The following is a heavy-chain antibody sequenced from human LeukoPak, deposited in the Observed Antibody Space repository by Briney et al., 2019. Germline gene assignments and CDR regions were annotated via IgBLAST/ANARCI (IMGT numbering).Heavy chain of an antibody. Sequence: ASVKVSCKASGYTFTSYHMHWVRQAPGQGLEWMGIINPSGGTTNYAQKFRGRVTMTRDMSTSTVYMELSSLRSEDTAVYYCARGPWRWELPPFDSWGQGILVTVSS. D-gene: IGHD1-26*01. CDR3: ARGPWRWELPPFDS. V-gene: IGHV1-46*01. CDR1: GYTFTSYH. CDR2: INPSGGTT. J-gene: IGHJ4*02.